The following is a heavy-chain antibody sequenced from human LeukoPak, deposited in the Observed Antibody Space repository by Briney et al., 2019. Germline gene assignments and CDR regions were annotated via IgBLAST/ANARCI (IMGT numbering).Heavy chain of an antibody. V-gene: IGHV3-48*03. J-gene: IGHJ3*02. CDR3: ARGLRTLPPAFDI. Sequence: GGSLRLSCAASGFTFSSYEMNWVRQAPGKGLEGVSYISSSGSTIYYADSVKGRFTISRDNAKNSLYLQMNSLRAEDTAVYYCARGLRTLPPAFDIWGQGTMVTVSS. CDR1: GFTFSSYE. CDR2: ISSSGSTI. D-gene: IGHD3-16*01.